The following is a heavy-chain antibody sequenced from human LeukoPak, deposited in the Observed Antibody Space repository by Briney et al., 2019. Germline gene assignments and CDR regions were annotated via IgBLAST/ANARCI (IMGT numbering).Heavy chain of an antibody. Sequence: PSETLSLTCTVSGGSISSSSYYWGWIRQPPGKGLEWIGSIYYSGSTYYNPSLKSRVTISVDTSKNQFSLKLSSVTAADTAVYYCASEGTTEYYFDYWGQGTLVTVSS. J-gene: IGHJ4*02. D-gene: IGHD1-7*01. CDR3: ASEGTTEYYFDY. V-gene: IGHV4-39*07. CDR2: IYYSGST. CDR1: GGSISSSSYY.